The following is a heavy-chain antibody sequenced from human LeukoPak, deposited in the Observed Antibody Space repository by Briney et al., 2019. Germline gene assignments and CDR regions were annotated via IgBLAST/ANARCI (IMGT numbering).Heavy chain of an antibody. V-gene: IGHV4-59*01. CDR1: GGSISSYY. CDR2: FYYSGST. D-gene: IGHD3-22*01. J-gene: IGHJ4*02. Sequence: SETLSLTCTVSGGSISSYYWSWVRQPPGKGLEWIGYFYYSGSTNYNPSLKSRVTISVDTSKNQFSLKLSSVTAADTAVYYCASGGVSGYAFGYWGQGTLVTVSS. CDR3: ASGGVSGYAFGY.